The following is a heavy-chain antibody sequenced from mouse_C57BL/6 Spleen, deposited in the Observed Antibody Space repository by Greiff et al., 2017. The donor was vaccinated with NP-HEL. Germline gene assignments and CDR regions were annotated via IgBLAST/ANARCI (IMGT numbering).Heavy chain of an antibody. Sequence: QVQLQQSGAELVRPGTSVKVSCKASGYAFTNYLIEWVKQRPGQGLEWIGVINPGSGGTNYNEKFKGKATLTADKSSSTAYMQLSSLTSEDSAVYFCARWNTTVVAEGCAYCGQGTLVTVSA. CDR2: INPGSGGT. D-gene: IGHD1-1*01. CDR1: GYAFTNYL. J-gene: IGHJ3*01. CDR3: ARWNTTVVAEGCAY. V-gene: IGHV1-54*01.